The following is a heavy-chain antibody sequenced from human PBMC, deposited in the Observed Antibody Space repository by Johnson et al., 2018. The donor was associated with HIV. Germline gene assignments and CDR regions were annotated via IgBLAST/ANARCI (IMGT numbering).Heavy chain of an antibody. V-gene: IGHV3-33*03. CDR2: IWYDGSNK. Sequence: QEQLVESGGGVVQVGRSLRLSCEASGFTFSRYGMHLVRQAPGKGLEWVAVIWYDGSNKNYTESVKGRFSISIDNSKNTLYLQMNSLRAEDTATYYCAKSPGKDNGGNSGGIDFWGQGTRVTVSS. CDR3: AKSPGKDNGGNSGGIDF. J-gene: IGHJ3*01. CDR1: GFTFSRYG. D-gene: IGHD4-23*01.